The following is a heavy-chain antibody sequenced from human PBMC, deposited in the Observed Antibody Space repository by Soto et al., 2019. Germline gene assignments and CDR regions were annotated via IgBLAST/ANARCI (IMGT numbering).Heavy chain of an antibody. Sequence: SETLSLTCTVSGGSISSGDYYWSWIRQPPGKGLEWIGYIYYSGSTYYNPSLKSRVTITVDTYKNQFSLKLSSVTPADTAVYYCARVIVSSGYSYGGSDYWGQGTLVTVSS. J-gene: IGHJ4*02. CDR3: ARVIVSSGYSYGGSDY. CDR1: GGSISSGDYY. V-gene: IGHV4-30-4*01. D-gene: IGHD5-18*01. CDR2: IYYSGST.